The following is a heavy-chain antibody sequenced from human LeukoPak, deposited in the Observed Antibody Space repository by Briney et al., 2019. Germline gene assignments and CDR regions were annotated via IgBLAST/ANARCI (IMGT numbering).Heavy chain of an antibody. CDR2: IIPIFGTA. D-gene: IGHD6-19*01. J-gene: IGHJ4*02. CDR1: GGTFSSYA. Sequence: ASVKVSCKASGGTFSSYAISWVRQAPGQGLEWMGGIIPIFGTANYAQKFQGRVTITADESTSTAYMELSSLRSEDTAVYYCARGAVLRGWYHYRGQGTLVTVSS. V-gene: IGHV1-69*13. CDR3: ARGAVLRGWYHY.